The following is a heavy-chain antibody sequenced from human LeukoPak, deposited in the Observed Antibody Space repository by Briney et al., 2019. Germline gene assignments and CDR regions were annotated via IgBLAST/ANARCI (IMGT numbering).Heavy chain of an antibody. D-gene: IGHD2-2*01. Sequence: ASVKVSCKASGYTSTGYYMHWVRQAPGQGLEWMGWINPNSGGTNYAQRFQGWVTMTRDTSISTAYMELSRLRSDDTAVCYCARAKSSYYCSSTSCYYYYYGMDVWGKGTTVTVSS. CDR1: GYTSTGYY. CDR3: ARAKSSYYCSSTSCYYYYYGMDV. V-gene: IGHV1-2*04. CDR2: INPNSGGT. J-gene: IGHJ6*04.